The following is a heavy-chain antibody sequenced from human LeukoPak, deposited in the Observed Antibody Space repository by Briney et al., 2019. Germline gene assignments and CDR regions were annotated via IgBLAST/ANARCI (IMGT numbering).Heavy chain of an antibody. CDR2: MNPKRGRT. CDR3: AIADFVDAGPYIIGQ. CDR1: GYSLTDYY. V-gene: IGHV1-2*02. D-gene: IGHD3-3*01. Sequence: ASVKVSCKTSGYSLTDYYIHWVRRAPGHRVEWMGGMNPKRGRTGSARKFQDRVTMTSDPSSSTAYMDWAWVTSDPTAISCCAIADFVDAGPYIIGQWGQGTLVTVSS. J-gene: IGHJ4*02.